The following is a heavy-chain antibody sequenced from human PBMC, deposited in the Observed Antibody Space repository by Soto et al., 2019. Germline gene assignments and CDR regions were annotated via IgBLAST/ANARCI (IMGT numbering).Heavy chain of an antibody. D-gene: IGHD1-20*01. CDR3: ARSGFFPEYNWNYYYYGMVV. CDR2: ISSSSSTI. J-gene: IGHJ6*02. V-gene: IGHV3-48*02. Sequence: EVQLVESGGGLVQPGGSLRLSCAASGFTFSSYSMNWVRQAPGKGLEWVSYISSSSSTIYYAYSVKGRFTISRDNAKNSLYLQMNSLRDEDTAVYYCARSGFFPEYNWNYYYYGMVVWGQGTTVTVSS. CDR1: GFTFSSYS.